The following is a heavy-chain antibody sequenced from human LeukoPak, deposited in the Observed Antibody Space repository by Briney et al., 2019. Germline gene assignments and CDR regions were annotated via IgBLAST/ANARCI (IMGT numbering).Heavy chain of an antibody. Sequence: PSETLSLTCTVSGGSFSSGSYYWSWIRQPPGKGLEWIGYIYYSGSTNYNPSLKSRVTISVDTSKNQFSLKLSSVTTADTAVYYCARGGSNWGYYFDYWGQGTLVTVSS. CDR2: IYYSGST. J-gene: IGHJ4*02. D-gene: IGHD7-27*01. CDR3: ARGGSNWGYYFDY. V-gene: IGHV4-61*01. CDR1: GGSFSSGSYY.